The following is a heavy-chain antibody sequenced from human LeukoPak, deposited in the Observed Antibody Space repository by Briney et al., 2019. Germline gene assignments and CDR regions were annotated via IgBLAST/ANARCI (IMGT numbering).Heavy chain of an antibody. V-gene: IGHV4-34*01. CDR1: GGSFSGYY. J-gene: IGHJ6*03. D-gene: IGHD6-19*01. CDR3: ARAKQWLVSIRSHYYYMDV. CDR2: INHSGST. Sequence: KSSETLSLTCAVYGGSFSGYYWSWIRQPPGKGLEWIGEINHSGSTNYNPSLKSRVTISVDTSKNQFSLKLSSVTAADTAVYYCARAKQWLVSIRSHYYYMDVWGKGTTVTVSS.